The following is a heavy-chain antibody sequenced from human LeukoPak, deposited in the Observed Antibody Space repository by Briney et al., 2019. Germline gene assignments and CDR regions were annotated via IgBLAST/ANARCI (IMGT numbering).Heavy chain of an antibody. Sequence: HGGSLRLSCAASGFTFNSYWMNWARQAPGKGLEWISYIRSRDGIVSYADSVKGRFTISTDTAKSSLFLQMNGLSADDTAVYYCVRDYVYAFDIWGQGTMVTVSS. J-gene: IGHJ3*02. CDR1: GFTFNSYW. V-gene: IGHV3-48*01. CDR3: VRDYVYAFDI. D-gene: IGHD3-16*01. CDR2: IRSRDGIV.